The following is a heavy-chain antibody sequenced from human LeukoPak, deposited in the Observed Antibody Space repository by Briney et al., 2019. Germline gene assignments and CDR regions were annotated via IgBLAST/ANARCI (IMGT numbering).Heavy chain of an antibody. J-gene: IGHJ4*02. D-gene: IGHD3-3*01. CDR3: ARYTIFGVVIDY. Sequence: KPSETLSLTCTVSGGSISSSSYYCGWIRQPPGKGLEWIGSIYYSGSTYYNPSLKSRVTISVDTSKNQFSLKLSSVTAADTAVYYCARYTIFGVVIDYWGQGTLFTVSS. CDR2: IYYSGST. V-gene: IGHV4-39*01. CDR1: GGSISSSSYY.